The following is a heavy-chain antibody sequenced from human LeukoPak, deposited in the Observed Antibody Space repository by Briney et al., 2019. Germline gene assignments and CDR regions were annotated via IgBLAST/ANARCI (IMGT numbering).Heavy chain of an antibody. Sequence: ASVTVSCKASGYTLTSYAMNWVRQAPGQGLEWMGWINTNTGNPTYAQGFTGRFVFSLDTSVSTAYLQISSLKAEDTAVYYCAREGDGIAVAGPDYWGQGTLVTVSS. CDR2: INTNTGNP. J-gene: IGHJ4*02. CDR1: GYTLTSYA. D-gene: IGHD6-19*01. V-gene: IGHV7-4-1*02. CDR3: AREGDGIAVAGPDY.